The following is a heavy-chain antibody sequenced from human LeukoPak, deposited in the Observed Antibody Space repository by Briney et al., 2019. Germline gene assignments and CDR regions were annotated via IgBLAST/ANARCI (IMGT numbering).Heavy chain of an antibody. D-gene: IGHD4-23*01. CDR1: GFTFSNYW. CDR3: ASHAVVTRA. J-gene: IGHJ5*02. Sequence: PGGSLRLSCAAYGFTFSNYWMNWVRQAPGKGLEWVANIKQDGSEQYYVDSVKGRFTISRDNAKNSLYLQMNSLRAEDTAVYYCASHAVVTRAWGQGTLVTVSS. V-gene: IGHV3-7*01. CDR2: IKQDGSEQ.